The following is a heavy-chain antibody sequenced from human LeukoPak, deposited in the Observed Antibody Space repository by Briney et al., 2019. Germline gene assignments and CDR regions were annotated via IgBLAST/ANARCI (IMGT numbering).Heavy chain of an antibody. CDR2: ITTSSSYI. D-gene: IGHD2/OR15-2a*01. V-gene: IGHV3-21*01. J-gene: IGHJ4*02. CDR1: GFTFSHAW. Sequence: GGSLRLSCAGYGFTFSHAWMSWVRQAPGKGLEWVSCITTSSSYIYDADSVKGRFTISRDNAKNSLYLQMNSLRAEDTGVYYCARQEYSTFDYWGQGTLVTVSS. CDR3: ARQEYSTFDY.